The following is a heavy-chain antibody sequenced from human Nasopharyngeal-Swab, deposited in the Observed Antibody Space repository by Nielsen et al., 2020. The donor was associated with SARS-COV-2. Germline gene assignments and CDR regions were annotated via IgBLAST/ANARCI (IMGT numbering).Heavy chain of an antibody. CDR2: ISGSDYNT. D-gene: IGHD5-12*01. Sequence: GESLKISCAASGFTFSNFAISWVRKAPGKGLEWVSVISGSDYNTYYADSVKGRFTISRDNSKNTVNLQMNSLRAEDTAIYYCAKDRDSGDDSDDYYHYYGMDVWGQGTTVTVSS. V-gene: IGHV3-23*01. J-gene: IGHJ6*02. CDR1: GFTFSNFA. CDR3: AKDRDSGDDSDDYYHYYGMDV.